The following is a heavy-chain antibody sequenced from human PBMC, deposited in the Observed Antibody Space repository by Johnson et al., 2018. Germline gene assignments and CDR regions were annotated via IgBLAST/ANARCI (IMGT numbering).Heavy chain of an antibody. J-gene: IGHJ1*01. Sequence: VQLVESGGGLVQXGGSXRLXCAASGFTFSSYAMSWVRQAPGKGLEWGSAISGSGGSTYYADSGKGRFTISRDNSKNTLYLQMNSLRAEDTAVYYCAKEPASIFGVVISAEYFQHWGQGTLVTVSS. CDR1: GFTFSSYA. D-gene: IGHD3-3*01. V-gene: IGHV3-23*04. CDR2: ISGSGGST. CDR3: AKEPASIFGVVISAEYFQH.